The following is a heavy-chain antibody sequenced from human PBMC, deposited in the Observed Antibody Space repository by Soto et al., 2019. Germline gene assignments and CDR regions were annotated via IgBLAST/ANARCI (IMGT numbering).Heavy chain of an antibody. J-gene: IGHJ6*02. Sequence: QVQLVQSGAEVKKPGASVKVSCKASGYTFTSYYMHWVRQAPGQGLEWMGIINPSGTTTAYAQKFQGRVTMTRHTSTSTYYMELSSLRSEDTAVYYCARPQIASHYLYGMDVRGQGTTVTVSS. CDR1: GYTFTSYY. V-gene: IGHV1-46*01. CDR2: INPSGTTT. D-gene: IGHD2-2*01. CDR3: ARPQIASHYLYGMDV.